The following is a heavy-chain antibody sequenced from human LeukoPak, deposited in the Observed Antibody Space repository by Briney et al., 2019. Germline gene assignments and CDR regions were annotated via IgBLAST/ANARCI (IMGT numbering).Heavy chain of an antibody. J-gene: IGHJ5*02. D-gene: IGHD6-19*01. CDR1: VGSISSYY. V-gene: IGHV4-4*07. Sequence: SQTLCLTRAVSVGSISSYYWSWIRQPAGKGLEWVGLIDYSGNTNYTPSLKSRVTMSVDTSKNQASLKLSSVTAADTAVYYCARAITVAGYNWFDPWGQGTLVTVSS. CDR3: ARAITVAGYNWFDP. CDR2: IDYSGNT.